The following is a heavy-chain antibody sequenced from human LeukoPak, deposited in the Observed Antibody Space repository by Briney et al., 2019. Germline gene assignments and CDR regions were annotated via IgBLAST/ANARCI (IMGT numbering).Heavy chain of an antibody. CDR2: VDYSGST. CDR3: ARGIGSATHDAFDI. CDR1: GVSVSSGNYY. J-gene: IGHJ3*02. D-gene: IGHD1-26*01. V-gene: IGHV4-61*01. Sequence: SETLSLTCSVSGVSVSSGNYYWSWIRQPPGKGLEWIGHVDYSGSTSYNPSLKRRVTISLDTSKNQFSLKVMYLTAADTAVYYCARGIGSATHDAFDIWGQGAMVTVSS.